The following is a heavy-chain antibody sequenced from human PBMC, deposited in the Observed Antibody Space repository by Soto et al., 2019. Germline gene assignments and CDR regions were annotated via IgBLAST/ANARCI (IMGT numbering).Heavy chain of an antibody. D-gene: IGHD6-13*01. J-gene: IGHJ6*02. CDR2: ISGSGGST. Sequence: GGSLRLSCAASGFTFSSYAMSWVRQAPGKGLEWVSAISGSGGSTYYADSVKGRFTISRDNSKNTLYLQMNSLRAEDTAVYYCAKAGTSSSWDANYYYYGMDVWGQGTTVTVSS. CDR3: AKAGTSSSWDANYYYYGMDV. CDR1: GFTFSSYA. V-gene: IGHV3-23*01.